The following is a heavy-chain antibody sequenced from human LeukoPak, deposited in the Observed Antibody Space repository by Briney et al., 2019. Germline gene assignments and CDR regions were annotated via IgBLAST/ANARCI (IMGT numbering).Heavy chain of an antibody. CDR1: GGSISSYY. V-gene: IGHV4-59*08. J-gene: IGHJ4*02. CDR3: ARGDCSGGSCYSFWGTRPVGYVDY. CDR2: IYYSGST. Sequence: PSETLSLTCTVSGGSISSYYWSWIRQPPGKGLEWIGYIYYSGSTNYNPSLKSRVTISVDTSKNQFSLKLSSVTAADTAVYYCARGDCSGGSCYSFWGTRPVGYVDYWGQGTLVTVSS. D-gene: IGHD2-15*01.